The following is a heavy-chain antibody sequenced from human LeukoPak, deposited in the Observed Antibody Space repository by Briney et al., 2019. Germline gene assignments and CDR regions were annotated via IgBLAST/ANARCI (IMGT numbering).Heavy chain of an antibody. J-gene: IGHJ4*02. CDR3: ARPKGAAGRWSFDY. CDR2: IYYSGST. CDR1: GGSISSSSYY. Sequence: PSETLSLTCTVSGGSISSSSYYWGWIRQPPGKGLEWIGSIYYSGSTYYNPSLKSRVTISVDTSKNQFSLKLSSVTAADTAGYYCARPKGAAGRWSFDYWGQGNLVTVSS. V-gene: IGHV4-39*01. D-gene: IGHD6-13*01.